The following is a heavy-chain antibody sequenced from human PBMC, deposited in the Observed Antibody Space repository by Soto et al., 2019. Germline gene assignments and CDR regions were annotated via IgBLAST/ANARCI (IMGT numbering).Heavy chain of an antibody. V-gene: IGHV4-59*08. CDR2: IYYSGST. CDR3: ASQASPYYYYGMDV. Sequence: PSETLSLTCTVSGGSISSYYWSWIRQPPGKGLEWIGCIYYSGSTNYNPSLKSRVTISVDTSKNQFSLKLSSVTAADTAVFYCASQASPYYYYGMDVWGQGTTVTVSS. J-gene: IGHJ6*02. CDR1: GGSISSYY.